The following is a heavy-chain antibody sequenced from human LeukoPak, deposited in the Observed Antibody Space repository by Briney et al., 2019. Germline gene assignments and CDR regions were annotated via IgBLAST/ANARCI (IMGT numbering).Heavy chain of an antibody. CDR2: ISSSGSAI. D-gene: IGHD3-9*01. CDR1: GFTFSDYY. Sequence: GGSLRLSCAASGFTFSDYYMSWIRQAPGKGLEWVSYISSSGSAIYYADSVKGRFTISRDNAKNSLYLQMNSLRAEDTAVYYCASSRYFDCFDYWGQGTLVTVSS. V-gene: IGHV3-11*01. CDR3: ASSRYFDCFDY. J-gene: IGHJ4*02.